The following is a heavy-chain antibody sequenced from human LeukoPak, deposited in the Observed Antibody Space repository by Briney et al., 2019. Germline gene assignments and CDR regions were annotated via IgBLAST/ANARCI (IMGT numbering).Heavy chain of an antibody. CDR3: AGGVSY. J-gene: IGHJ4*02. V-gene: IGHV3-7*04. CDR2: IKHDGSVK. Sequence: GGSLRLSCTASRFSFSTFWMNWVRQAPGKGLEWVANIKHDGSVKYYVDSVKGRFTISRDNAMQSLYLQMNSLRAEDTAVYYCAGGVSYWGRGTLVTVSS. CDR1: RFSFSTFW.